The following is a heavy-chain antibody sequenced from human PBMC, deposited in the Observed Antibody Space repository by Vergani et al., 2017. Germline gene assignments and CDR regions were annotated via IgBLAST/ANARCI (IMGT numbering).Heavy chain of an antibody. CDR3: ATKSCGTPGCQIGYFRE. CDR1: GFTSSYYG. CDR2: ISYDGTQK. D-gene: IGHD1-1*01. J-gene: IGHJ1*01. V-gene: IGHV3-30*03. Sequence: QVHLVESGGGVVQPGRSLRLPCVVPGFTSSYYGMHWVRQAPGKGLEWVAVISYDGTQKYYADSAKGRFTISRDNSKSTLYLQMNSLRTEDTAVYYCATKSCGTPGCQIGYFREWGQGTLVTVSS.